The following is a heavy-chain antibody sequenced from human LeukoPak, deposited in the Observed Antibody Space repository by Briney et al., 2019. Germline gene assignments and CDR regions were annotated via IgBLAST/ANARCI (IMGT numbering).Heavy chain of an antibody. CDR1: GGSITSYY. Sequence: PSETLSLACTVSGGSITSYYWSWIRQPPGKGLEYIGYIYSTGSTSYIPSLKSRVTMSVDTSKNQFSLTLTSVTAADTAVYYCARAFWSRYYYVFDYWGQGALVTVSS. CDR2: IYSTGST. CDR3: ARAFWSRYYYVFDY. J-gene: IGHJ4*02. D-gene: IGHD3-3*01. V-gene: IGHV4-59*01.